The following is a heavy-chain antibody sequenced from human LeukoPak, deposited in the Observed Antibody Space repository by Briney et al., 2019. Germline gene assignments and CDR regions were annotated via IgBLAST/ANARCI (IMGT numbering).Heavy chain of an antibody. D-gene: IGHD5-24*01. V-gene: IGHV3-11*06. CDR1: GLTFSDFY. CDR2: ISSSSSYT. Sequence: GGSLSLSCAASGLTFSDFYMSWIRQAPGKGLEWVSYISSSSSYTNYADSVRGRFTISRDDAKSSLYLQMNSLRAEDTAVYYCARISRDGSNLENNYFDDWGQATPVTVSS. J-gene: IGHJ4*02. CDR3: ARISRDGSNLENNYFDD.